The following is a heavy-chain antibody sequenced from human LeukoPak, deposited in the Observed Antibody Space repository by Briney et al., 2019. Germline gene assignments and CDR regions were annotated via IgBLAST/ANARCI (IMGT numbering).Heavy chain of an antibody. Sequence: ASVKVSCKASGYTFTGYFIHWVRQAPGQGLEWMGWINPNSGGTNYAQKFQGRVTMTRDTSITTANMELSRLRSDDTAVYYCAREEYYYDSSGYYFLHYFDYWGQGTLVTVSS. CDR2: INPNSGGT. J-gene: IGHJ4*02. V-gene: IGHV1-2*02. D-gene: IGHD3-22*01. CDR1: GYTFTGYF. CDR3: AREEYYYDSSGYYFLHYFDY.